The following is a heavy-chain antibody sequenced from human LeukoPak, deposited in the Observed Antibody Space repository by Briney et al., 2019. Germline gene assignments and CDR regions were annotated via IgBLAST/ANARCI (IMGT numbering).Heavy chain of an antibody. Sequence: AGGSLRLSCAASGLTFSSYSMNWVRQAPGKGLEWVSSISSSSSYIYYADSVKGRFTISRDNAKNSLYLQMNSLRAEDTAVYYCARDRRMRDYGDYGLDYWGQGTLVTVSS. V-gene: IGHV3-21*01. D-gene: IGHD4-17*01. CDR1: GLTFSSYS. CDR2: ISSSSSYI. J-gene: IGHJ4*02. CDR3: ARDRRMRDYGDYGLDY.